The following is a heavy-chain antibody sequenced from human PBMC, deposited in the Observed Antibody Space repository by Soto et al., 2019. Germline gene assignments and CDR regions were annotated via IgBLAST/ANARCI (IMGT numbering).Heavy chain of an antibody. J-gene: IGHJ6*02. CDR3: ARALWAVTTEWYYYGMDV. Sequence: GASVKVSCKASGRTFSSYAISWVRQAPGQGLEWMGGIIPIFGTANYAQKFQGRVTITADESTSTAYMELSSLRSEDTAVYYCARALWAVTTEWYYYGMDVWGQGTTVTVSS. CDR1: GRTFSSYA. CDR2: IIPIFGTA. D-gene: IGHD4-4*01. V-gene: IGHV1-69*13.